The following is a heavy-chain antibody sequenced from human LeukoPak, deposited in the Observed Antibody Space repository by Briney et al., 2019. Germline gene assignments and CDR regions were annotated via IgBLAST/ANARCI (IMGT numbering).Heavy chain of an antibody. Sequence: ASVKVSCKPSVYTFTDYHLHWVRPAPGQGLEWMGLINPNSGGTNYAQKFEDSVTMTRDTSTSTAYMELSTLRSDDTAVFYCARDLRGGGATGTVSDWFDPWGQGTLVTVSS. V-gene: IGHV1-2*04. J-gene: IGHJ5*02. CDR1: VYTFTDYH. CDR3: ARDLRGGGATGTVSDWFDP. D-gene: IGHD1-1*01. CDR2: INPNSGGT.